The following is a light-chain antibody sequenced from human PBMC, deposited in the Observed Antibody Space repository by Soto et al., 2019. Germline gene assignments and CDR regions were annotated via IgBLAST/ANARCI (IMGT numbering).Light chain of an antibody. J-gene: IGKJ4*01. CDR3: QKGNKSPPP. Sequence: DIQMTQSPSSVSASVGDRVTITCRTSQGISGLLAWYQQKPGKAPKLLISAASSLQSGVPSRFSGGGSGTVFPLPLSTLPPEDFAIYYCQKGNKSPPPFGGGPGGEIK. V-gene: IGKV1-12*01. CDR2: AAS. CDR1: QGISGL.